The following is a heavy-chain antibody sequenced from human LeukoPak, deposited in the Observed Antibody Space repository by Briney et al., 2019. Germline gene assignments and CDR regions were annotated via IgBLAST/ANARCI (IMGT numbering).Heavy chain of an antibody. CDR2: ISAYNGNT. Sequence: ASVKVSCKASGYTFTSYGISWVRQAPGQGLEWMGWISAYNGNTNYAQKLQGRVTMTTDTSTSTAYMELRSLRSDDTAVYYCARDQLQRGSGSYYYYYGMDVWGQGTTVTVSS. J-gene: IGHJ6*02. V-gene: IGHV1-18*01. D-gene: IGHD3-10*01. CDR3: ARDQLQRGSGSYYYYYGMDV. CDR1: GYTFTSYG.